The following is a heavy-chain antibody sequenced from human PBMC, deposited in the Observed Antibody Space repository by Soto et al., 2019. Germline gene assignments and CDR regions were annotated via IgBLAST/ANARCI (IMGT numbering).Heavy chain of an antibody. V-gene: IGHV3-30*03. CDR1: GFTFSSYC. D-gene: IGHD3-10*01. J-gene: IGHJ5*02. Sequence: GGSLRLSCAASGFTFSSYCMHWVRQAPGKGLEWVALISYDGSDKYYADYVKGRVTITRDTSASTAYMELSSLRSEDTAVYYCARELLWFGEPENNWFDPWGQGTLVTVSS. CDR2: ISYDGSDK. CDR3: ARELLWFGEPENNWFDP.